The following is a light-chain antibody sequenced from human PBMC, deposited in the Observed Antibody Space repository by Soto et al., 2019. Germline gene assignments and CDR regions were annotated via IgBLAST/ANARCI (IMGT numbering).Light chain of an antibody. Sequence: EIMMTQSPATLSVSPGERATLSCRASQSVSSNLAWYQQKPGQAPRLLIYDASTRATGIPARFSGSGSGTEVTLTISSLQSEDFAVYYCQQYGSSPLTFGGGTKVEIK. CDR2: DAS. CDR1: QSVSSN. J-gene: IGKJ4*01. CDR3: QQYGSSPLT. V-gene: IGKV3-15*01.